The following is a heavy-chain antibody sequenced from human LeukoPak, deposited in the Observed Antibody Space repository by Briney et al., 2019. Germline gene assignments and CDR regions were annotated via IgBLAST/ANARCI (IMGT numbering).Heavy chain of an antibody. CDR2: INSDGSST. D-gene: IGHD6-6*01. CDR3: ARAGIAARPTAEYYYYYYMDV. Sequence: PGGSLRLSCAASGFTFSSYWMHWVRQAPGKGLVWVSRINSDGSSTSYADSVKGRFTISRDNAKNTLYLQMNSLRAEDTAVYYCARAGIAARPTAEYYYYYYMDVWGKGTTVTISS. CDR1: GFTFSSYW. V-gene: IGHV3-74*01. J-gene: IGHJ6*03.